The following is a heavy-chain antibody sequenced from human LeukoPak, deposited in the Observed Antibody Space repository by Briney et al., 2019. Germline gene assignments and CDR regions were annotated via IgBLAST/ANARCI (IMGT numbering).Heavy chain of an antibody. J-gene: IGHJ2*01. Sequence: GSLGLSCAASGFTFSSSWMHWVRQGPGKGLVWVARMNADGRTINYADSVKGRFTISRDNAKNTLYLQMNSQRTEDAAVYYCARAGNYYFDLWGRGTQVTVSS. CDR1: GFTFSSSW. V-gene: IGHV3-74*01. CDR2: MNADGRTI. D-gene: IGHD1-7*01. CDR3: ARAGNYYFDL.